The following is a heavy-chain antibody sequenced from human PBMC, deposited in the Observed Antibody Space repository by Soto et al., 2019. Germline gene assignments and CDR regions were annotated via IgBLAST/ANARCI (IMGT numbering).Heavy chain of an antibody. V-gene: IGHV4-4*07. CDR3: VRDGTKTLRDWFDP. CDR1: GASISCFY. CDR2: IYATGTT. J-gene: IGHJ5*02. D-gene: IGHD1-1*01. Sequence: SETLSLTCTVSGASISCFYRSWIRKSAGKGLEWIGRIYATGTTDYNPSLKSRVMMSVDTSKKQFSLKLRSVTAADTAVYYCVRDGTKTLRDWFDPWGPGISVTVSS.